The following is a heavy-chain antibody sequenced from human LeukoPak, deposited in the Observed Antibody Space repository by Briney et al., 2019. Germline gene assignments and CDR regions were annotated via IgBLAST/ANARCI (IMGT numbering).Heavy chain of an antibody. CDR1: ALTFSSYW. Sequence: GRSLRLSCAASALTFSSYWMHWVRQATGKGLVWVSRINSDGSSTSYADSVKGRFTISRDNAKNTLYLQMNSLRAEDTAVYYCARDRGDYDFWSGYYYAYFDYWGQGTLVTVSS. J-gene: IGHJ4*02. V-gene: IGHV3-74*01. CDR2: INSDGSST. CDR3: ARDRGDYDFWSGYYYAYFDY. D-gene: IGHD3-3*01.